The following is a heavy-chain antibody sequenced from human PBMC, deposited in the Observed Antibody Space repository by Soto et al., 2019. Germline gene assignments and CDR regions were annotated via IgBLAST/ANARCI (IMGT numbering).Heavy chain of an antibody. J-gene: IGHJ5*02. CDR2: IKQDGSEK. CDR1: GFTFSSYW. V-gene: IGHV3-7*05. CDR3: ARGNDFWSGYYNWFDP. Sequence: GGSLRLSCAASGFTFSSYWMSWVRQAPGKGLEWVANIKQDGSEKYYVDSVKGRFTISRDNAKNSLYLQMNSLRAEDTAVYYCARGNDFWSGYYNWFDPWGQGTLVTVSS. D-gene: IGHD3-3*01.